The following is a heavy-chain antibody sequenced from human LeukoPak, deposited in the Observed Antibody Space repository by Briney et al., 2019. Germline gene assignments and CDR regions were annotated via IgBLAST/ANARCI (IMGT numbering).Heavy chain of an antibody. CDR3: AKGGLYCSSITCFYYFDY. D-gene: IGHD2-2*01. V-gene: IGHV3-23*01. J-gene: IGHJ4*02. CDR2: ISGSGGST. CDR1: GFTFSSYA. Sequence: GGSLRLSCAASGFTFSSYAMSWVRQAPGKGLEWVSAISGSGGSTYYAVSVKGRFTISRDNSKNTLYLQMNSLRAEDTALYYCAKGGLYCSSITCFYYFDYWGQGTLVTVSS.